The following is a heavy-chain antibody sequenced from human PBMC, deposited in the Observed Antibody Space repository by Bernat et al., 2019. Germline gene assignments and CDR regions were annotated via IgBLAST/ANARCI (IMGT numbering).Heavy chain of an antibody. CDR1: GFTFSSYW. J-gene: IGHJ6*04. Sequence: EVQLVESGGGLVQPGGSLRLSCAASGFTFSSYWLSWVRPAPGKGLEWGANIKQDGSEKYYVDSGKGRFTISRDNAKNSLYLQMNSLRAEDTAVYYCAGEGDIVVVVAAVDVWGKGTTVTVSS. CDR2: IKQDGSEK. V-gene: IGHV3-7*01. CDR3: AGEGDIVVVVAAVDV. D-gene: IGHD2-15*01.